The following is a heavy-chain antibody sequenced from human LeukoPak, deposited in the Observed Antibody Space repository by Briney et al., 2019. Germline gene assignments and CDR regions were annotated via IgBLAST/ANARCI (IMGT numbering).Heavy chain of an antibody. J-gene: IGHJ6*03. D-gene: IGHD2-8*01. CDR2: ISGYNGNT. Sequence: ASVKVSCKASGNTFTTYNINWVRQAPGQGLEWMGWISGYNGNTNYAQKLQGRVTMTTDTSTSTAYMELRSLKSDDTAVYYCARLMAPPYYYVDVWGEGTTVTVSS. CDR1: GNTFTTYN. V-gene: IGHV1-18*01. CDR3: ARLMAPPYYYVDV.